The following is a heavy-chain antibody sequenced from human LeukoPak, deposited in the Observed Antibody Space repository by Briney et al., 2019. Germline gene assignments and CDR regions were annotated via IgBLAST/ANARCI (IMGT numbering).Heavy chain of an antibody. Sequence: SETLSLTCTASGDSITNSNYYWGWVRQSPGRGLEWLGNIFYNGGPYYNPSFKSRVAISVDTSKNQFSLKLSSVTAADTAVYYCARIAAAGQNDYWGQGTLVTVSS. V-gene: IGHV4-39*07. D-gene: IGHD6-13*01. CDR1: GDSITNSNYY. CDR2: IFYNGGP. CDR3: ARIAAAGQNDY. J-gene: IGHJ4*02.